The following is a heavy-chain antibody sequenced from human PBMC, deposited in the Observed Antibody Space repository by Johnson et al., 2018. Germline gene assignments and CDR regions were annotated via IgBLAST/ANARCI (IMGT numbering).Heavy chain of an antibody. Sequence: VQLVQSGAEVKKPGESLKISCKGSGYSFTSYWIGWVRQMPGKGLEWMGIIYPGDSDTRYSPSFQGQVTISADKSISTAYLQWSSLKASDTAMYYPLLRFLEWLLYRYPDAFDIWGQGTMVTVSS. CDR2: IYPGDSDT. V-gene: IGHV5-51*03. CDR3: LLRFLEWLLYRYPDAFDI. J-gene: IGHJ3*02. CDR1: GYSFTSYW. D-gene: IGHD3-3*01.